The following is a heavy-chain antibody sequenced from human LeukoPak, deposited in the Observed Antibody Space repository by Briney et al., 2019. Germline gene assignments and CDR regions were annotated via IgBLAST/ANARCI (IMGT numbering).Heavy chain of an antibody. CDR3: ARGGENVDTAMALDY. Sequence: PSETLSLTCAVYGGSFSGYYWSWIRQPPGKGLEWIGEINHSGSTNYNPSLKSRVTISVDTSKNQFSLKLSSVTAADTAVYYCARGGENVDTAMALDYWGQGTLVTVSS. J-gene: IGHJ4*02. CDR1: GGSFSGYY. V-gene: IGHV4-34*01. CDR2: INHSGST. D-gene: IGHD5-18*01.